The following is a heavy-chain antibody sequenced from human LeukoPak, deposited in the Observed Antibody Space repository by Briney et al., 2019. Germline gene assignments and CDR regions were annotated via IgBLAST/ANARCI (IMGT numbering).Heavy chain of an antibody. Sequence: PSETLSLTCAVYGGSFSGYYWSWIRQPPGKGLEWIGEINHSGSTNYNPSLKSRVTISVDTSKNQFSLSLSSVTAADTAVYYCATSSSGTNYYSDYWGQGTLVAVSS. CDR3: ATSSSGTNYYSDY. CDR2: INHSGST. J-gene: IGHJ4*02. V-gene: IGHV4-34*01. D-gene: IGHD6-19*01. CDR1: GGSFSGYY.